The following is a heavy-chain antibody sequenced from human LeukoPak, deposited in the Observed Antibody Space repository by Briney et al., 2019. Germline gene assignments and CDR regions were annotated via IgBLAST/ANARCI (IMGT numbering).Heavy chain of an antibody. CDR2: ISYDGSNK. D-gene: IGHD5-12*01. CDR1: GFTFSSYG. V-gene: IGHV3-30*18. J-gene: IGHJ4*02. Sequence: GGSLRLSCAASGFTFSSYGMHWVRQAPGKGLEWVAVISYDGSNKYYADSVKGRFTISRDNSKSTLYLQMNSLRAEDTAVYYCAKEDIGFDYWGQGTLVTVSS. CDR3: AKEDIGFDY.